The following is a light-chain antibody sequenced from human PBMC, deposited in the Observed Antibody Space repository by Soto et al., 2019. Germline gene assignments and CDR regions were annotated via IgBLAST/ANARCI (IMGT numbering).Light chain of an antibody. V-gene: IGKV1-5*03. CDR3: QQYETYSPWT. CDR1: QIIDTW. CDR2: KAS. J-gene: IGKJ1*01. Sequence: IQLTQSPYSLSASVGARIALTGLASQIIDTWLAWYQQKPGKAPKLLIYKASSLENGVPSRFSGSGSGTEFTLTISSLQPDDFATYYCQQYETYSPWTFGQGTKV.